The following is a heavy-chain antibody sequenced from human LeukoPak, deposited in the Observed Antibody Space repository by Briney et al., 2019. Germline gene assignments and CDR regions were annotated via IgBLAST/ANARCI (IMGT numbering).Heavy chain of an antibody. J-gene: IGHJ6*02. CDR1: GGSFSGYY. CDR2: INHSGST. CDR3: AGRGHMVGHYYYGMDV. Sequence: PSETLSLTCAVYGGSFSGYYWSWIRQPPGKGLEWIGEINHSGSTNCNPSLKSRVTISVYTSKKQFSLKMTSVTAADTAVYYCAGRGHMVGHYYYGMDVWGHGTTVTVSS. V-gene: IGHV4-34*01. D-gene: IGHD3-10*01.